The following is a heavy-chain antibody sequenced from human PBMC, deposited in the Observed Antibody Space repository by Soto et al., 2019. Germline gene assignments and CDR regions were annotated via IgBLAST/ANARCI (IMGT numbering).Heavy chain of an antibody. CDR3: ARQGFGPLHGLVDV. Sequence: QVQLQESGPGLVKPSETLSLSCTVSGGSISSYYWSWFRQSPGKRMEWIGYVHHSWGSSYNPSLQSRVALSVDTSKSQFSLEATSVTATDTGVYYCARQGFGPLHGLVDVWGQGTTVTVSS. D-gene: IGHD3-10*01. V-gene: IGHV4-59*08. CDR2: VHHSWGS. CDR1: GGSISSYY. J-gene: IGHJ6*02.